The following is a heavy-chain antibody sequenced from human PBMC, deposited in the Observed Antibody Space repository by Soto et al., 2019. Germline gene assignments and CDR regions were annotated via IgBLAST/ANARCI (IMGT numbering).Heavy chain of an antibody. V-gene: IGHV1-18*01. CDR1: GYILTSHG. CDR3: ARGNGQGLVSD. Sequence: QVQLVQSGAEVKKPGASVKVSCKASGYILTSHGISWVRQAPGQGLEWMGRISTYNGNTKYAQKLQGRVTMTTDTSASIAYIELRSLRSDDTAVYYCARGNGQGLVSDWGQGALVTVSS. D-gene: IGHD6-19*01. CDR2: ISTYNGNT. J-gene: IGHJ1*01.